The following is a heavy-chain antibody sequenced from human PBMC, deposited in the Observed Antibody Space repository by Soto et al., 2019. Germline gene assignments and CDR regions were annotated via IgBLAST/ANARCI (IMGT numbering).Heavy chain of an antibody. CDR2: VNLNTGNT. Sequence: QVQLVQSGAEVKKPGASVKVSCTGSGYTFRSYDIHWVRQATGQGLEWMGWVNLNTGNTGYAQKCQGRVTMTRDMSKSSAYMEVNSLTSEDTAIYYCARAYGAGSFDFWGQGTLVSVSS. V-gene: IGHV1-8*01. CDR3: ARAYGAGSFDF. J-gene: IGHJ5*01. CDR1: GYTFRSYD. D-gene: IGHD3-10*01.